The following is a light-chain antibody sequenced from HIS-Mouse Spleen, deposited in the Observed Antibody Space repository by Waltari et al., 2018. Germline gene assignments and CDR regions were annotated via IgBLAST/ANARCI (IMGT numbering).Light chain of an antibody. J-gene: IGLJ1*01. V-gene: IGLV2-8*01. CDR2: EVS. Sequence: QSALTQPPSASGSPGQSVTLSCTGTSSDVGGYNYVSWYPQPPGKAPKLMIYEVSKRPSGVPDRFSGSKSGNTASLTVSGLQAEDEADYYCSSYAGSNGVFGTGTKVTVL. CDR3: SSYAGSNGV. CDR1: SSDVGGYNY.